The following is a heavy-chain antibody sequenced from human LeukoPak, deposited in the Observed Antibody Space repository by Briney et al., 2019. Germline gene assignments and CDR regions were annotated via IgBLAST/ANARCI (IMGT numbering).Heavy chain of an antibody. CDR1: GYTFTSYG. V-gene: IGHV1-18*01. J-gene: IGHJ5*02. CDR2: ISAYNGNT. CDR3: ARDSQGAAAGTPPSGWFDP. Sequence: GASVKVSCKASGYTFTSYGISWVRQAPGQGLEWMGWISAYNGNTNYAQKLQGRVTMTTDTSTSTAYMELRSLRSDDTAVYYCARDSQGAAAGTPPSGWFDPWGQGTLVTVSS. D-gene: IGHD6-13*01.